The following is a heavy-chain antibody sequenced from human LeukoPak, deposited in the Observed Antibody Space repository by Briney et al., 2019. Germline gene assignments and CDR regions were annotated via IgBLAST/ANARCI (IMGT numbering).Heavy chain of an antibody. CDR1: GFTFSSYE. Sequence: GGSLRLSCAASGFTFSSYEMNWVRQAPGKGLEWVSYISSSGSTIYYADSVKGRFTISRDNAKNSLYLQMNSLRAEDTAVYYCARGSEIYYGFWSGYYFGLLPNWFDPWGQGTLVTVSS. CDR2: ISSSGSTI. CDR3: ARGSEIYYGFWSGYYFGLLPNWFDP. V-gene: IGHV3-48*03. D-gene: IGHD3-3*01. J-gene: IGHJ5*02.